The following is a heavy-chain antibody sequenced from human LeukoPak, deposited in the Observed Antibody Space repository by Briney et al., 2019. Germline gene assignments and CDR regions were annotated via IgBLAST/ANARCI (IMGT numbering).Heavy chain of an antibody. CDR1: GFTFSNYW. V-gene: IGHV3-74*01. Sequence: GGSLRLSCAASGFTFSNYWMHWVRQTPGKGLVWVSRINSDASVTTYADSVKGRFTISRDNAKNSLYLQMNSLRAEDTAVYYCAREGYYDSSGYLGVFDYWGQGTLVTVSS. CDR2: INSDASVT. D-gene: IGHD3-22*01. CDR3: AREGYYDSSGYLGVFDY. J-gene: IGHJ4*02.